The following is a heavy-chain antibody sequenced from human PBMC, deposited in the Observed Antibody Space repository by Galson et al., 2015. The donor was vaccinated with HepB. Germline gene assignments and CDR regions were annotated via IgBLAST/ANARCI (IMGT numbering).Heavy chain of an antibody. Sequence: SLRLSCAASGFTFSNYGMHWVRQAPGKGLEWVAVISYDGSNKYYADSVKGRFTISRDNSKNTLYLQMNSLRAEGTALYYCAKDPYLYSALAGTMAGFGYWGQGTLVTVSS. J-gene: IGHJ4*02. V-gene: IGHV3-30*18. D-gene: IGHD6-19*01. CDR2: ISYDGSNK. CDR3: AKDPYLYSALAGTMAGFGY. CDR1: GFTFSNYG.